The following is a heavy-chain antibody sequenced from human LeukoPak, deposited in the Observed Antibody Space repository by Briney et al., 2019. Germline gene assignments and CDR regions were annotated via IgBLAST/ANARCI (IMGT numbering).Heavy chain of an antibody. V-gene: IGHV4-39*07. CDR3: ARVRIKIFPHAFDI. J-gene: IGHJ3*02. D-gene: IGHD3-9*01. Sequence: SETLSLTCTVSGGSISSSSYYWGWIRQPRGKGLEWIGSIYYSGSTYYNPSLKSRVTISVDTSKNQFSLKLSSVTAADTAVYYCARVRIKIFPHAFDIWGQGTMVTVSS. CDR2: IYYSGST. CDR1: GGSISSSSYY.